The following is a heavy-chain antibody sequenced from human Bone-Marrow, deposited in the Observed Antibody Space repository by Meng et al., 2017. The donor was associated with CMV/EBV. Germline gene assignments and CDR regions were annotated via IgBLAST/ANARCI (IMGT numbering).Heavy chain of an antibody. D-gene: IGHD6-13*01. J-gene: IGHJ5*02. Sequence: SVKVSCKASGGTFSSHAISWVRQAPGQGLEWMGGIIPIFGTANYAQKFQGRVTITMDESTTTAYMELSSLKFGDTAVYYCARDMAAAGKGFDPWGQGTLVIVSS. CDR2: IIPIFGTA. CDR1: GGTFSSHA. V-gene: IGHV1-69*05. CDR3: ARDMAAAGKGFDP.